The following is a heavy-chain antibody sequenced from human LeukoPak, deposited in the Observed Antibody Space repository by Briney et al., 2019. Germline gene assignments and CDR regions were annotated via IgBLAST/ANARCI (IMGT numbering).Heavy chain of an antibody. CDR2: TYYRSKWYN. V-gene: IGHV6-1*01. CDR3: ARDGGNYLDF. J-gene: IGHJ4*02. D-gene: IGHD4-23*01. Sequence: SQTLSLTCAISGDSVSSNSGAWNWIRQSPSRSLEWLGRTYYRSKWYNEYAVSVKSRITINPDTSKNQFSLQLNSVTPEDTAVYHCARDGGNYLDFWGQGNLVTVSS. CDR1: GDSVSSNSGA.